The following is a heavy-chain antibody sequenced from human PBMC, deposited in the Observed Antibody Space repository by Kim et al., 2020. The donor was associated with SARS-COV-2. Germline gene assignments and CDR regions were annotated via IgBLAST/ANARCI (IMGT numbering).Heavy chain of an antibody. Sequence: GGSLRLSCAASGFTFGDYAMHWARQAPGKGLEWVSGISWNSGSIGYADSVKGRFTISRDNAKNSLYLQMNSLRAEDTALYYCAKSGCSSITCYYNYWGQG. CDR2: ISWNSGSI. D-gene: IGHD2-2*01. V-gene: IGHV3-9*01. CDR3: AKSGCSSITCYYNY. J-gene: IGHJ4*02. CDR1: GFTFGDYA.